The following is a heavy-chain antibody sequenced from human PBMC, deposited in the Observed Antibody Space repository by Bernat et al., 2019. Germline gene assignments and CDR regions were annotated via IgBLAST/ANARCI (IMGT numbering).Heavy chain of an antibody. J-gene: IGHJ5*02. CDR2: ISGSGFST. V-gene: IGHV3-23*01. D-gene: IGHD4-17*01. CDR1: AFTFSTYA. CDR3: AKELRSSENWFDP. Sequence: VHLLESGGGLVQPGGSLRRSCSASAFTFSTYAMNWVGQAPGKGLEWVSTISGSGFSTYYADSVKGRFTISRDNSKNTLSLQMNSLRAEDTAVYYCAKELRSSENWFDPWGQGTLVTVSS.